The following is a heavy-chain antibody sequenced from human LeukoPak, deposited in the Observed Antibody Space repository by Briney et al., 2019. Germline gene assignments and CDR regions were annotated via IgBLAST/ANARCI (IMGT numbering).Heavy chain of an antibody. V-gene: IGHV5-51*01. CDR2: IYPGDSDT. J-gene: IGHJ5*02. CDR3: ARHRGLGYCSSTSCNGPAPRGFDP. D-gene: IGHD2-2*01. CDR1: GYSFTSYW. Sequence: GESLKISCKGSGYSFTSYWIGWVRQMPGKGLEWMGIIYPGDSDTRYSPSFQGQVTISADKSISTAYLQWSSLKASDTAMYYCARHRGLGYCSSTSCNGPAPRGFDPWGQGTLVTVSS.